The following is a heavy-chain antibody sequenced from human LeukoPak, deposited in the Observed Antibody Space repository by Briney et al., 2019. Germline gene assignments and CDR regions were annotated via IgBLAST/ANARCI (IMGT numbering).Heavy chain of an antibody. CDR2: IKQDGSGK. J-gene: IGHJ4*02. D-gene: IGHD6-13*01. CDR1: GFTFSRYW. V-gene: IGHV3-7*01. CDR3: ARDHGSWYYFDF. Sequence: GGSLRLSCAASGFTFSRYWMTWVRQAPGKGLEWVANIKQDGSGKYYVDSVKGRFTISRDNAKNSLYLQMNSLRAEDTAVYHCARDHGSWYYFDFWGQGTLVTVSS.